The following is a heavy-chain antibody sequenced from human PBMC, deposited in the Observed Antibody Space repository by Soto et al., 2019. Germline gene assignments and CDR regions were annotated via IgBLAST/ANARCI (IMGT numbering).Heavy chain of an antibody. CDR1: GFTFDDYT. J-gene: IGHJ5*02. D-gene: IGHD3-22*01. CDR2: ISWDGGST. V-gene: IGHV3-43*01. CDR3: AKGRSTYYDSSGYYYGWFDP. Sequence: EVQLVESGGVVVQPGGSLRLSCAASGFTFDDYTMHWVRQAPGKGLEWVSLISWDGGSTYYADSVKGRFTISRDNSKNSLYLQMNSLRTEDTALYYCAKGRSTYYDSSGYYYGWFDPWGQGTLVTVSS.